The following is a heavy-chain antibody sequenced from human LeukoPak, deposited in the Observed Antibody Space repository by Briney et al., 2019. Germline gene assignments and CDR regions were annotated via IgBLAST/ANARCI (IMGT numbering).Heavy chain of an antibody. J-gene: IGHJ6*03. V-gene: IGHV4-38-2*02. Sequence: RPSETLSLTCTVSGYSITNGYYWAWIRQSPGKGLEWIASIFHSGVTYYNPSLKSRVTISVDTSKNQVSLKVRFVTAADTAVYYCARDAPGSYGYYMDVWGKGTTVTISS. CDR2: IFHSGVT. CDR1: GYSITNGYY. CDR3: ARDAPGSYGYYMDV. D-gene: IGHD3-10*01.